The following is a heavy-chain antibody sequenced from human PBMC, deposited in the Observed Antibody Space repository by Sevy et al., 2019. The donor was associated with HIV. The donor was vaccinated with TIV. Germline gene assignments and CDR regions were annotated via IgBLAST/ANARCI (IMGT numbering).Heavy chain of an antibody. CDR2: IKSKTDGGKT. D-gene: IGHD3-22*01. V-gene: IGHV3-15*01. CDR3: TTDHHVAYYCDSSGYYPSDY. J-gene: IGHJ4*02. CDR1: GFTFSNAW. Sequence: GGALRLSCAASGFTFSNAWMSWVRQAPGKGLEWVGRIKSKTDGGKTDYAAPVKGRFTISRDDSKNTLYLRMNSLKTEDTAVYYRTTDHHVAYYCDSSGYYPSDYWGQGTLVTVSS.